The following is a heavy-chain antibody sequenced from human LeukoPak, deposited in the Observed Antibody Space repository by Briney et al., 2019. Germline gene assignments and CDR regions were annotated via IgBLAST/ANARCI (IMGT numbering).Heavy chain of an antibody. Sequence: GASVKVSCKASGYTYTGYYILWVRQPPGQGLEWMGWINPKTGGTNFAQKFQGRVTMTRDTSISTAYMELTRLTSDDTAVYYCATKRGNSWYLDYWGQGTLVTVSS. CDR1: GYTYTGYY. J-gene: IGHJ4*02. D-gene: IGHD6-13*01. V-gene: IGHV1-2*02. CDR2: INPKTGGT. CDR3: ATKRGNSWYLDY.